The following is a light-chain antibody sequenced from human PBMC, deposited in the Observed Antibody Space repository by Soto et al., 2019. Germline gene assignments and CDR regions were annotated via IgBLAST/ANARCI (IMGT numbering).Light chain of an antibody. J-gene: IGKJ2*01. CDR1: QSVSSN. CDR3: QQYNNWPPTFT. V-gene: IGKV3-15*01. CDR2: GAF. Sequence: EIVMTQSPATLSVSPGERATLSCRASQSVSSNLAWYQQKPGQAPRLLIYGAFTRATGIPARFSGSGSGTEFTLTISSLQSEDFAVYYCQQYNNWPPTFTFGQGTKLEIK.